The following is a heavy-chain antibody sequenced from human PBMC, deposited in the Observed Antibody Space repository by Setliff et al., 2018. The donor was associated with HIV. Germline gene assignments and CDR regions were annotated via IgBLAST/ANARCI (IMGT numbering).Heavy chain of an antibody. CDR1: GFTFSTYS. CDR3: VKGGMTNAAFNI. D-gene: IGHD3-16*01. CDR2: ISGSSSHI. V-gene: IGHV3-21*05. Sequence: PGGSLRLSCVASGFTFSTYSMNWIRQAPGKGLEWVSYISGSSSHINYADSVKGRFTISRDNAKNSLYLQMNSLRAEDTALYYCVKGGMTNAAFNIWGPGTMVTVSS. J-gene: IGHJ3*02.